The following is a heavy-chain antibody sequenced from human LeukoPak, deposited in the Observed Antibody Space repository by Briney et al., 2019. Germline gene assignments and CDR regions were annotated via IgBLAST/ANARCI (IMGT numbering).Heavy chain of an antibody. Sequence: GGSLRLSCAASGFTFSSDWMHWVRQAPGKGLVCVSRINSDGSSTSYADSVKGRFTISRDNAKNTLYLQMNSLRAEDTAVYYCARGRFLEWLGTFDYWGQGTLVTVSS. CDR3: ARGRFLEWLGTFDY. CDR1: GFTFSSDW. V-gene: IGHV3-74*01. D-gene: IGHD3-3*01. CDR2: INSDGSST. J-gene: IGHJ4*02.